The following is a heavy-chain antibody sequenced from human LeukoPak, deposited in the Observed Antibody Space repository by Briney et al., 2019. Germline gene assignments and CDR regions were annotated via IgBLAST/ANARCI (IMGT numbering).Heavy chain of an antibody. Sequence: SETLSLTCTVSGGSISSYYWSWIRQPPGKGLEWIGYIYYSGSTNYNPSLKSRVTISVDTSKNQFSLKLSSVTAADTAVYYCARGYEPGIAVAGTPGFDPWGQGTLVTVSS. CDR2: IYYSGST. CDR1: GGSISSYY. D-gene: IGHD6-19*01. CDR3: ARGYEPGIAVAGTPGFDP. J-gene: IGHJ5*02. V-gene: IGHV4-59*08.